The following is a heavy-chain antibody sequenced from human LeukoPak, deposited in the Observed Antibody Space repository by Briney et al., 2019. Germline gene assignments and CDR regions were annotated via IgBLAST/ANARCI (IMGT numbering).Heavy chain of an antibody. J-gene: IGHJ3*02. D-gene: IGHD3-22*01. CDR2: INPNSGGT. CDR1: GYTFTGYY. CDR3: ARDLRGPMIVVVKYFPDAFDI. V-gene: IGHV1-2*02. Sequence: ASVKVSCKASGYTFTGYYMHWVRQAPGQGLEWMGWINPNSGGTNYAQKFQGRVTMTRDTSISTAYMELSRLRSDDTAVYYCARDLRGPMIVVVKYFPDAFDIWGQGTMVTVSS.